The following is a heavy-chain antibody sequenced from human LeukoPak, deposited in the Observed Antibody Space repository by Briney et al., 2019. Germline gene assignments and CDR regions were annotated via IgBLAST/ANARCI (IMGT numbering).Heavy chain of an antibody. CDR1: GGSFSGYY. V-gene: IGHV4-34*01. D-gene: IGHD3-22*01. Sequence: PSETLSLTCAVYGGSFSGYYWSWIRQPPGKGLEWIGEINHSGSTNYNPSLKSRVTISVDTSKNQFSLKLSSVTAADTAVYYCARLLDNDSSGDPDTFDMWGQGTVVTVSS. J-gene: IGHJ3*02. CDR3: ARLLDNDSSGDPDTFDM. CDR2: INHSGST.